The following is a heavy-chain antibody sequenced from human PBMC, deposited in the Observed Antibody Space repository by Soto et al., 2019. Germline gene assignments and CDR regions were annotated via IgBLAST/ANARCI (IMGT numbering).Heavy chain of an antibody. V-gene: IGHV3-23*01. CDR1: GFTFSSYA. D-gene: IGHD3-9*01. CDR3: AKPFDRRHYFDY. CDR2: ISGSGGST. Sequence: GGSLRLSCAASGFTFSSYAMSWVRQAPGKGLGWVSAISGSGGSTYYADSVKSRFTISRDNSKNTLYLQMNSLRAEDTAVYYCAKPFDRRHYFDYWGQGTLVTVSS. J-gene: IGHJ4*02.